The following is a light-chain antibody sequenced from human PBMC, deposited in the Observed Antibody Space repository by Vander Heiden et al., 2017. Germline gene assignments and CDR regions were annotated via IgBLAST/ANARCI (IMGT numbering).Light chain of an antibody. J-gene: IGKJ3*01. CDR1: QGISTW. CDR2: AAS. Sequence: IQMTPSPSPVSASVGDRVTISRRASQGISTWLAWYQQKPGKAPKLLKYAASTVRGGVPSRFSGSGSGKDFTITISSLQPEDFATYYCQHSSNLPYTFGHGTKVDIK. V-gene: IGKV1-12*01. CDR3: QHSSNLPYT.